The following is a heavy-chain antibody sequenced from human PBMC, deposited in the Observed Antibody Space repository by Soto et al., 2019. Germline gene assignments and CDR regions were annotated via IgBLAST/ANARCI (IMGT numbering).Heavy chain of an antibody. J-gene: IGHJ4*02. D-gene: IGHD2-15*01. Sequence: EVQLLESGGGLVQPGGSLRLSCAASGFTFSSYAMSWVRQAPGKGLEWVSAISGSGGSTYYADSVKGRFTISRDNSKSTLYLQMNTLRAEDTAVYYCAKDQGYCSGGSCYDRYSWGQGTLVTVSS. V-gene: IGHV3-23*01. CDR2: ISGSGGST. CDR1: GFTFSSYA. CDR3: AKDQGYCSGGSCYDRYS.